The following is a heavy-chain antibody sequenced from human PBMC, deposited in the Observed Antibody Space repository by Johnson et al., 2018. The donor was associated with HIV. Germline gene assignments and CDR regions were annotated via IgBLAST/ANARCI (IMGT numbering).Heavy chain of an antibody. D-gene: IGHD6-6*01. CDR2: ISSSGSTI. J-gene: IGHJ3*02. CDR1: GFTFSDYY. CDR3: ARDRTLWQRVRPGGAFDI. Sequence: QVQLVESGGGLVKPGGSLRLSCAASGFTFSDYYMSWIRQAPGKGLEWVSYISSSGSTIYYADSVKGRFTISRDNAKNSLYLQMNSLRAEDTAVYYCARDRTLWQRVRPGGAFDIWGQGTMVTVSS. V-gene: IGHV3-11*04.